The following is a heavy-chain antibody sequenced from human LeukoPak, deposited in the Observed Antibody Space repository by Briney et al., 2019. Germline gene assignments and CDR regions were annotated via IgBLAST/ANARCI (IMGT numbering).Heavy chain of an antibody. J-gene: IGHJ5*02. D-gene: IGHD3-9*01. CDR2: VFSGGAT. CDR3: ARFDPFGGTWFED. CDR1: GFTVSSNY. V-gene: IGHV3-66*01. Sequence: PGGSLRLSCAASGFTVSSNYIKWVRQAPGKGLEWVSVVFSGGATHYADSVTGRFTVSRDTSKNTVYLQMTGLGADDTAVYYCARFDPFGGTWFEDWGRGTLVTVSS.